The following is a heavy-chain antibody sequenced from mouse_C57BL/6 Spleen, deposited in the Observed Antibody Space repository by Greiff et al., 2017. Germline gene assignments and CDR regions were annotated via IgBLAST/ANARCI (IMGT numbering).Heavy chain of an antibody. Sequence: VQVVESGPELVKPGASVKISCKASGYAFSSSWMNWVKQRPGKGLEWIGRIYPGDGDTNYNGKFKGKATLTADKSSSTAYMQLSSLTSEDSAVYFCARGGGTFDYWGQGTTLTVSS. J-gene: IGHJ2*01. V-gene: IGHV1-82*01. CDR3: ARGGGTFDY. CDR1: GYAFSSSW. D-gene: IGHD4-1*01. CDR2: IYPGDGDT.